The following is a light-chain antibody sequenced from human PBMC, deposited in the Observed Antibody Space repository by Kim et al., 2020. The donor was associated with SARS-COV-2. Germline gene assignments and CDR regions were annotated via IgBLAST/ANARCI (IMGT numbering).Light chain of an antibody. CDR1: NIGSRS. CDR2: YDT. CDR3: QVWDGSSVV. Sequence: SYELTQPPSVSVAPEKTARITCGGNNIGSRSVHWYQQKPGRAPVVVTYYDTDRPSGIPERFSGSNSGNTATLTISRAEAGDEADYYCQVWDGSSVVFGGGTKLTVL. V-gene: IGLV3-21*04. J-gene: IGLJ3*02.